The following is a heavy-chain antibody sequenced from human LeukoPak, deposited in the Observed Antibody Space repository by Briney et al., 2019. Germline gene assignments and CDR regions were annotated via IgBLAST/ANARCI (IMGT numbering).Heavy chain of an antibody. Sequence: GGSLRLSCAPSGFTFSNAWMSWVRQAPGKGLEWVGRIKRKTDGGTTDYAAPVRGRFTISRDDSKDTLYLQMNSLKTEDTAVYYCTTKTITPGYWGQGTLVTVSS. D-gene: IGHD2-15*01. CDR2: IKRKTDGGTT. V-gene: IGHV3-15*01. CDR3: TTKTITPGY. J-gene: IGHJ4*02. CDR1: GFTFSNAW.